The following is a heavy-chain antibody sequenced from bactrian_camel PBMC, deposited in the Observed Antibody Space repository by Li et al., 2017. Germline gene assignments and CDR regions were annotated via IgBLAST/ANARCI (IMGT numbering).Heavy chain of an antibody. V-gene: IGHV3S55*01. CDR2: IESDGST. J-gene: IGHJ4*01. Sequence: HVQLVESGGGSVQVGGSLRLSCVASGDTIGRYCMGWFRQIPDKEREGVAGIESDGSTSYADFAKGRFTISQDNTENKLYLQMNSLRPDDTAMYYCAAASGATRHCPSLDIAAYTYWGQGTQVTVS. CDR3: AAASGATRHCPSLDIAAYTY. CDR1: GDTIGRYC. D-gene: IGHD4*01.